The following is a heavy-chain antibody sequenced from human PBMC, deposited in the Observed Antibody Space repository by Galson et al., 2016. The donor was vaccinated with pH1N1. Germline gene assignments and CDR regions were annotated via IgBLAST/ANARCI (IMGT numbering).Heavy chain of an antibody. Sequence: SVKVSCKASGYTFTSYYMHWVRQAPGQGLEWMGIISPSGGSTSYAQKFQGRVTMTRDTSTSTVYMELSSLRSEDTAVYYCARTIVVVAHMDVWGQGTTVTVSS. V-gene: IGHV1-46*01. CDR2: ISPSGGST. CDR3: ARTIVVVAHMDV. CDR1: GYTFTSYY. D-gene: IGHD2-15*01. J-gene: IGHJ6*02.